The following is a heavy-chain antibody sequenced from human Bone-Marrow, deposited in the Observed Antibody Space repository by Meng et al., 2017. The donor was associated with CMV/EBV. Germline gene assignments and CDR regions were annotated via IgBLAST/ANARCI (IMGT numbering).Heavy chain of an antibody. CDR2: INHSGST. CDR1: GGSFSGYY. J-gene: IGHJ5*02. CDR3: ARSSYQLLYWFDP. V-gene: IGHV4-34*01. Sequence: SQTLSLPCAVYGGSFSGYYWSWIRQPPGKGLEWIGEINHSGSTNYNPSLKSRVTISVDTSKNQFSLKLSSVTAADTAVYYCARSSYQLLYWFDPWGQGTLVTVSS. D-gene: IGHD2-2*01.